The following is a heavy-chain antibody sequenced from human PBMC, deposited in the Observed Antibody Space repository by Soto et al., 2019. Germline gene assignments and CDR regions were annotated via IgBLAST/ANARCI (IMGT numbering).Heavy chain of an antibody. J-gene: IGHJ3*02. CDR3: ARGRGSGYSAFDI. Sequence: PSETLSLTCTVSGGSISSSSYYWGWIRQPPGKGLEWIGSIYYSGSTYYNPSLKSRVTISVDTSKNQFSLKLSSVTAADTAVYYCARGRGSGYSAFDIWGQGTMVTVSS. V-gene: IGHV4-39*07. CDR2: IYYSGST. CDR1: GGSISSSSYY. D-gene: IGHD3-22*01.